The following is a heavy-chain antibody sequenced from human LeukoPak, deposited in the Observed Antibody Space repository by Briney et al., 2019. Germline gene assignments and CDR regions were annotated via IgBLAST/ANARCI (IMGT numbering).Heavy chain of an antibody. J-gene: IGHJ4*02. D-gene: IGHD2-8*01. CDR3: AKGMAYFDY. CDR2: ISGGGASA. CDR1: GFTFSIYA. V-gene: IGHV3-23*01. Sequence: GGSLRLSCAASGFTFSIYAMSWVRQAPGKGLEWVSGISGGGASANYADSVKGRFTISRDNSKNTLYLQMNSLRAEDTAVYHCAKGMAYFDYWGQGTLATVSS.